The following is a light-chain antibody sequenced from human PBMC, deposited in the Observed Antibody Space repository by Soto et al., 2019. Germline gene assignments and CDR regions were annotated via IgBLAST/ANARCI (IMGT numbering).Light chain of an antibody. Sequence: EIVMTQSPATLSVSPGEGATLSCRASQGLTTKLAWYQQKPGQAPRLLIYGASTRATSIPARFSGSGSGTEFTLTINSLQSEDFAVYYCQHYVNWPLTFGGGTKVDIK. V-gene: IGKV3-15*01. CDR1: QGLTTK. CDR2: GAS. J-gene: IGKJ4*01. CDR3: QHYVNWPLT.